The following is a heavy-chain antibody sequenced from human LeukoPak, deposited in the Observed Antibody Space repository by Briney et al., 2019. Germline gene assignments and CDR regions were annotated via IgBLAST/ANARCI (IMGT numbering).Heavy chain of an antibody. CDR3: ARGKTMVYCGGDCYRFDN. CDR2: LNPSGGST. Sequence: ASVKVSCKASGYTFTRYYIHWVRQAPGQGLEWMGILNPSGGSTNYAQKFQGRVTMTRDTSTNTVYMELSSLRSEDTAVYYCARGKTMVYCGGDCYRFDNWGQGTLVTVSS. D-gene: IGHD2-21*02. CDR1: GYTFTRYY. J-gene: IGHJ4*02. V-gene: IGHV1-46*01.